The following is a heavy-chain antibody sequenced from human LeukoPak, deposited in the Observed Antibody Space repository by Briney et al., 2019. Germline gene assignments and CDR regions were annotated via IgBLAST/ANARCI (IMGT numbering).Heavy chain of an antibody. CDR2: INHSGST. J-gene: IGHJ5*02. CDR1: GGSFSGYY. D-gene: IGHD3-22*01. Sequence: PSETLSLTCAVYGGSFSGYYWSWIRQPPGKGLEWIGEINHSGSTNYNPSLKSRVTISVDTSKNQFSLKLSSVTAADTAVYYCARGTRPHYYDSSGFGWFDPWGQGTLVTVSS. CDR3: ARGTRPHYYDSSGFGWFDP. V-gene: IGHV4-34*01.